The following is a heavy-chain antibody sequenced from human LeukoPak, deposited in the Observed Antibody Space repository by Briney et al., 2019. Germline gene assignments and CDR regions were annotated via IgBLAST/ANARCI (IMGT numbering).Heavy chain of an antibody. V-gene: IGHV4-30-2*01. Sequence: PSETLSLTCAVYGGSISSGGYSWSWIRQPTGKSLEWIGYIYHSGSTYYNPSLKSRVTISVDRSKNQFSLKLSSVTAADTAVYYCARVCGGGFGCFDYWVQGTLVTVSS. CDR1: GGSISSGGYS. J-gene: IGHJ4*02. D-gene: IGHD3-10*01. CDR2: IYHSGST. CDR3: ARVCGGGFGCFDY.